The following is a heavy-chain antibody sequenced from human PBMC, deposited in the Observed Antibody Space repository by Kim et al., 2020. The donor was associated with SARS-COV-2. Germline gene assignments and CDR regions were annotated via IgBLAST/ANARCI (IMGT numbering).Heavy chain of an antibody. J-gene: IGHJ4*02. V-gene: IGHV1-69*13. CDR1: GGTFSSYA. Sequence: SVKVSCKASGGTFSSYAISWVRQAPGQGLEWMGGIIPIFGTANYAQKFQGRVTITADESTSTAYMELSSLRSEDTAVYYCARSNCGGDCPFGYWGQGTLVTVSS. D-gene: IGHD2-21*01. CDR3: ARSNCGGDCPFGY. CDR2: IIPIFGTA.